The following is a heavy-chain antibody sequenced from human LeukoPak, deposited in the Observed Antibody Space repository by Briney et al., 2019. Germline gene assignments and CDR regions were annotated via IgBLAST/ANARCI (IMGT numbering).Heavy chain of an antibody. J-gene: IGHJ5*02. Sequence: PGRSLRLSCAASGFTFDDYAMHWVRQAPGKGLEWVSGISWNSGSIGYADSVKGRFTISRDNAKNSLYLQMNSLRAEDTALYYCAKDISVGFLDSGWFDPWGQGTLVTVSS. CDR3: AKDISVGFLDSGWFDP. D-gene: IGHD1-26*01. CDR2: ISWNSGSI. V-gene: IGHV3-9*01. CDR1: GFTFDDYA.